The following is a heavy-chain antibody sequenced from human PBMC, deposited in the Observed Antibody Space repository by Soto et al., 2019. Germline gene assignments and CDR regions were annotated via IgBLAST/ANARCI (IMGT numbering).Heavy chain of an antibody. D-gene: IGHD6-6*01. Sequence: GGSLRLSCAASGFTFDDYTMHWVRQAPGKGLEWVSLISWDGGSTYYADSVKGRFTISRDNSKNSLYLQMNSLRTEDTALYYCAKASGYSSSSLSYYYYGMDVWGQGTTVTVSS. V-gene: IGHV3-43*01. J-gene: IGHJ6*02. CDR2: ISWDGGST. CDR3: AKASGYSSSSLSYYYYGMDV. CDR1: GFTFDDYT.